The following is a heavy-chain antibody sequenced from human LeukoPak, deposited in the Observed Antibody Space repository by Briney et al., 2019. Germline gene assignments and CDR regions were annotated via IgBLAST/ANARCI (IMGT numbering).Heavy chain of an antibody. Sequence: PSETLSLTCAVYGGSFSGYYWSWIRQPPGKGLEWIGEINHSGSTNHNPSLKSRVTISVGTSKNQFSLKLSSVTAADTAVYYCARGRTWMTTVTTRWFDPWGQGTLVTVSS. CDR2: INHSGST. CDR3: ARGRTWMTTVTTRWFDP. V-gene: IGHV4-34*01. CDR1: GGSFSGYY. J-gene: IGHJ5*02. D-gene: IGHD4-17*01.